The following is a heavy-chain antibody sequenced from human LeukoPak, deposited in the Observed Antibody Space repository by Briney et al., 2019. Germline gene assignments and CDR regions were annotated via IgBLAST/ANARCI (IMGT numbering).Heavy chain of an antibody. CDR3: ARRSSGWLYFDY. V-gene: IGHV3-21*01. J-gene: IGHJ4*02. D-gene: IGHD6-19*01. CDR2: ISSSSSYI. Sequence: GGSLRLSCAASGFTFSSYSMNWVRQAPGKGLEWVSSISSSSSYIYYADSVKGRFTISRDNAKNSLYLQMNSLRAEDTAVYYCARRSSGWLYFDYWGQGTLVTVSS. CDR1: GFTFSSYS.